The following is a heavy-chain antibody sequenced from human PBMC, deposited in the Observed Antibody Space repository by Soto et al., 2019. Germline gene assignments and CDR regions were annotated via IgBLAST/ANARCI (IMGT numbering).Heavy chain of an antibody. CDR2: IYESGRI. Sequence: ETLSRTCTVSGAFISGSHYYWAWIRQSPGKGLEWVGNIYESGRIYYNPSLKGRVTISVDTSKNQFSLKLSSVTAADTAVYYCARVMRFGEFYYYYYMDVWGKGTTVTVSS. D-gene: IGHD3-10*01. CDR3: ARVMRFGEFYYYYYMDV. V-gene: IGHV4-39*07. J-gene: IGHJ6*03. CDR1: GAFISGSHYY.